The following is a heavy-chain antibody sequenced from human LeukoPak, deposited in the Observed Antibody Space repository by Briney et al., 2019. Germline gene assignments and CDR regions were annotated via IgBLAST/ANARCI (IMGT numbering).Heavy chain of an antibody. CDR2: IYYSGST. CDR3: ARVGPYCGGDCYQGYFDY. J-gene: IGHJ4*02. D-gene: IGHD2-21*02. V-gene: IGHV4-59*01. Sequence: SETLSLTCTVSGGSISSYYWSWIRQPPGKGLEWIGYIYYSGSTNYNPSLKSRVTISVDTSKNQFSLKLSSVTAADTAVYYCARVGPYCGGDCYQGYFDYWGQGTLVTVSS. CDR1: GGSISSYY.